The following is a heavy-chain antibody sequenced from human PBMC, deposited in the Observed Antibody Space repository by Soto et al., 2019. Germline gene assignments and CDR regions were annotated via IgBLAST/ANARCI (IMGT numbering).Heavy chain of an antibody. V-gene: IGHV3-15*01. D-gene: IGHD6-19*01. Sequence: EVQLVKSGGGLVKPGGSLRLSCTASGFSFNDAWMSWVRQAPGKGLEWVGLIKSKSDGGTTDYTAPVKGRFTISRDDSKTTLYLQMNSLKTEDTAVYYCTTGSACRGYWGQGTLVTVSS. CDR2: IKSKSDGGTT. J-gene: IGHJ4*02. CDR3: TTGSACRGY. CDR1: GFSFNDAW.